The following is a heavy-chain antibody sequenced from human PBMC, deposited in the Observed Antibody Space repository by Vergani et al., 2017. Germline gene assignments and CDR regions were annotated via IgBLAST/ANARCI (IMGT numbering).Heavy chain of an antibody. V-gene: IGHV4-39*01. CDR1: GGSISSSSYY. Sequence: QLQLQESGPGLVKPSQTLSLTCTVSGGSISSSSYYWGWIRQPPGKGLEWIGSIYYSGSTYYNPSLKSRVTISVDTSKNQFSLKLSSVTAADTAVYYCARHIAYCSVNCYPYDYGMDVWGQGTTVTVSS. J-gene: IGHJ6*02. D-gene: IGHD2-21*02. CDR2: IYYSGST. CDR3: ARHIAYCSVNCYPYDYGMDV.